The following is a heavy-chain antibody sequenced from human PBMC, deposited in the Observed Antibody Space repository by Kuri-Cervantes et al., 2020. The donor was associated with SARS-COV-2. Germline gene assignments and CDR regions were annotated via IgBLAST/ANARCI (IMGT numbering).Heavy chain of an antibody. D-gene: IGHD5-18*01. CDR3: ASPQPSGYSYGHGAFDI. CDR1: GFTFSSYA. J-gene: IGHJ3*02. Sequence: GGSLRLSCAASGFTFSSYAMSWVRQAPGKGLEWVSYISSSGSTIYYADSVKGRFTISRDNAKNSLYLQMNSLRAEDTAVYYCASPQPSGYSYGHGAFDIWGQGTMVTVSS. CDR2: ISSSGSTI. V-gene: IGHV3-48*04.